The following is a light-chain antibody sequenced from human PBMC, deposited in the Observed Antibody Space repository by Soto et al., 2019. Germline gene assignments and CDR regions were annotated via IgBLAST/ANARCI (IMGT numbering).Light chain of an antibody. CDR1: QSICSW. V-gene: IGKV1-5*03. J-gene: IGKJ1*01. CDR3: QQYNSYPWT. Sequence: DIQMTQSPSTLSASVGDRVTITCRASQSICSWLAWYQQKPGKAPKPLIYKASSLESGVPSRFSGSGSGTEFILTISSLQPDDFATYYCQQYNSYPWTFGQGTKVEI. CDR2: KAS.